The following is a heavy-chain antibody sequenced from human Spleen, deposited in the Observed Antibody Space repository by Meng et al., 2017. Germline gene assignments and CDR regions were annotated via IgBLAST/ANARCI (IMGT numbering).Heavy chain of an antibody. J-gene: IGHJ4*02. D-gene: IGHD6-19*01. CDR1: GGSINSGGYY. Sequence: QVQVQGAGPGLVKPSQTLSLTCTVSGGSINSGGYYWSWIRQHPGKGLEWIGCIYYSGSTFYNLSLKSRVTMSLDRSKNQFSLKLNSVTAADTAVYYCARDGLDGQWLIPGYWGQGALVTVSS. CDR2: IYYSGST. V-gene: IGHV4-31*03. CDR3: ARDGLDGQWLIPGY.